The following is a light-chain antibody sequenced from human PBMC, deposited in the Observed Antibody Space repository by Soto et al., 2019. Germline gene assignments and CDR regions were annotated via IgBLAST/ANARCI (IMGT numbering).Light chain of an antibody. CDR2: VAS. CDR1: QNVGSNY. Sequence: EIVLTQSPGTLSLSPGERATLSCRASQNVGSNYLAWYQQKPGQAPRLLLYVASSRATGIPDRFSGSGSGTDFTLTISRLEPEDFALYYCQQYGTSPFTFGQGTKLE. J-gene: IGKJ2*01. V-gene: IGKV3-20*01. CDR3: QQYGTSPFT.